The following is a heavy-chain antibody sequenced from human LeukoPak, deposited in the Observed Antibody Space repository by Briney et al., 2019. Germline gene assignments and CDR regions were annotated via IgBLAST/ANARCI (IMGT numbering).Heavy chain of an antibody. V-gene: IGHV3-66*01. CDR1: GFTVSSNY. J-gene: IGHJ4*02. Sequence: GGSLRLSCAASGFTVSSNYMSWVRQAPGKGLEWVSGIYSGGSTYYADSVKGRLTISRDKSKNKLYLQMNSLRPEDTAVYYCARDSEWELLPFDYWGQGTLVTVSS. D-gene: IGHD1-26*01. CDR3: ARDSEWELLPFDY. CDR2: IYSGGST.